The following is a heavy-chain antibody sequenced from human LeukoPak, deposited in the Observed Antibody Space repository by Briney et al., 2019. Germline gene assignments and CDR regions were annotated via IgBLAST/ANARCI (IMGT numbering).Heavy chain of an antibody. CDR1: GGTFSSYA. CDR3: ARYDFWSGYYFKASRGYYFDY. Sequence: ASVKVSCKASGGTFSSYAISWERQAPGQGLEWMGGIIPIFGTANYAQKFQGRVTITADESTSTAYMELSSLRSEDTAVYYCARYDFWSGYYFKASRGYYFDYWGQGTLVTVSS. CDR2: IIPIFGTA. V-gene: IGHV1-69*01. D-gene: IGHD3-3*01. J-gene: IGHJ4*02.